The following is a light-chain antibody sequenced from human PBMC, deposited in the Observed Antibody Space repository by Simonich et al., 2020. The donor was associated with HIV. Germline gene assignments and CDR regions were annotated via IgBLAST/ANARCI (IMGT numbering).Light chain of an antibody. V-gene: IGKV4-1*01. CDR1: RSVLYSSNNKKY. J-gene: IGKJ1*01. CDR3: QQYYSTPPT. Sequence: DIVMTQSPDSLAVSRGERATFNCKTSRSVLYSSNNKKYLAWYQQNPGHPPKLLIYWASTRESGVPDRFSASGSGKDFTLTISSLQAEDVAIYYCQQYYSTPPTFGQGTKVEIK. CDR2: WAS.